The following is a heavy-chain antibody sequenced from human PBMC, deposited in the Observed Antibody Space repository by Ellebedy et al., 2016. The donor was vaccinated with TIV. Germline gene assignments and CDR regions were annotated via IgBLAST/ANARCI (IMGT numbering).Heavy chain of an antibody. CDR3: ARLLGEMGNYHGMDV. J-gene: IGHJ6*02. CDR2: ISGRGGST. CDR1: GFTFSSYA. D-gene: IGHD5-24*01. Sequence: PGGSLRLSCAASGFTFSSYAMSWVRQAPGKGLEWVSTISGRGGSTRYADSVKGRFTISRDNSKNTMYLQMNSLRGKDTAVYYCARLLGEMGNYHGMDVWGQGTTVTVSS. V-gene: IGHV3-23*01.